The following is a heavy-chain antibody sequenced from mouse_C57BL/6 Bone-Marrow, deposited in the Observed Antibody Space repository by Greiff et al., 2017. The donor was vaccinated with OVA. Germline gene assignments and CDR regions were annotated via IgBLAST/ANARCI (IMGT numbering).Heavy chain of an antibody. V-gene: IGHV1-4*01. CDR2: INPSSGYT. Sequence: QVQLQQSGAELARPGASVKMSCKASGYTFTSYTMHWVKQRPGQGLEWIGYINPSSGYTKYNQKFKDKATLTADKSSSTAYMQMSSLTSEDSAVYYCARGEPRYSDVWGTGTTVTVSS. CDR1: GYTFTSYT. J-gene: IGHJ1*03. CDR3: ARGEPRYSDV.